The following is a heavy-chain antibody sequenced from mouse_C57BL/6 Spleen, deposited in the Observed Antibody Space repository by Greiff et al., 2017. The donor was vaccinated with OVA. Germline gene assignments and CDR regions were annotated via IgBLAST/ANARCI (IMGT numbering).Heavy chain of an antibody. CDR2: IYPRSGNT. Sequence: VMLVESGAELARPGASVKLSCKASGYTFTSYGISWVKQRTGQGLEWIGEIYPRSGNTYYNEKFKGKATLTADKSSSTAYMELRSLTSEDSAVYFCYYYGSGDYWGQGTTLTVSS. CDR3: YYYGSGDY. J-gene: IGHJ2*01. D-gene: IGHD1-1*01. V-gene: IGHV1-81*01. CDR1: GYTFTSYG.